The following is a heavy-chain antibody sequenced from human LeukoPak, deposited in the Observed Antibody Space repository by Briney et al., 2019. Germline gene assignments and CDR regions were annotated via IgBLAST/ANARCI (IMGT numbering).Heavy chain of an antibody. D-gene: IGHD3-10*01. V-gene: IGHV3-23*01. J-gene: IGHJ4*02. CDR1: GFTFSSYA. CDR2: ISGSGGST. Sequence: GGSLRLSCAASGFTFSSYAMSWVRQAPGKGLEWVSAISGSGGSTYYADSVKGRFTISRDNSKNTLYLQRNSLRAEDTAVYYCARFYGSGSSRPDFDYWGQGTLVTVSS. CDR3: ARFYGSGSSRPDFDY.